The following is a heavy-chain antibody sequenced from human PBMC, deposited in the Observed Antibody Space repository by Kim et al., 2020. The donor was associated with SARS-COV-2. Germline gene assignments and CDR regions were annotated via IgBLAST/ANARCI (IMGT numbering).Heavy chain of an antibody. CDR1: ELTLSSYV. CDR3: AKRLASSALAV. V-gene: IGHV3-23*01. Sequence: GGSLRLSCAASELTLSSYVMNWVRQAPGKGLEWVSTIRGVTAATFYADSVKGRFTISRDNSQNMVYLQMNSLRAEDTAIYYCAKRLASSALAVWGQGTTV. CDR2: IRGVTAAT. D-gene: IGHD6-6*01. J-gene: IGHJ6*02.